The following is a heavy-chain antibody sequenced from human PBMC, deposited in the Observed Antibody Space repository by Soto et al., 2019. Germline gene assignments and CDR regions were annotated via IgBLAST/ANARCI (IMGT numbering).Heavy chain of an antibody. D-gene: IGHD3-3*01. CDR2: IFHTGST. CDR3: ARVKVGDLFRFNWF. CDR1: GGSISGGNFS. Sequence: SETLSLTCTVSGGSISGGNFSWTWIRQPPGKGLEWIAYIFHTGSTFYNSSLKPRVSISVDRSKNQFSLKLKSVTETDTAVYYCARVKVGDLFRFNWF. J-gene: IGHJ5*01. V-gene: IGHV4-30-2*01.